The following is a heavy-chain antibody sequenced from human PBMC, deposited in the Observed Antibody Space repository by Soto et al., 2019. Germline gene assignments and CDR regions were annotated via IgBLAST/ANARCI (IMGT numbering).Heavy chain of an antibody. J-gene: IGHJ6*02. CDR1: GYTFTSYG. Sequence: GASVKVSCKASGYTFTSYGISWVRQAPGQGLEWMGWISAYNGNTNYAQKLQGSVTMTTDTSTSTAYMELRSLRSDDTAVYYCARGGGYCSSTSCYTAYYYGMDVWGQGTTVTVSS. CDR3: ARGGGYCSSTSCYTAYYYGMDV. CDR2: ISAYNGNT. D-gene: IGHD2-2*02. V-gene: IGHV1-18*01.